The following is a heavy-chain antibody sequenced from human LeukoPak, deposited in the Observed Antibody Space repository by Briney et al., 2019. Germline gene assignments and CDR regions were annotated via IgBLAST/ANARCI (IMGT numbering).Heavy chain of an antibody. Sequence: GASVTVSCKPSVYTFTSFGISWVRQAPGQGLEWMGWIGAYNGDTNYAQKFQGRVTITTDTSTSTAYMDLRSLRSDDTAVYYCTRDHCRGDNCPSFDYWGQGTLVTVSS. CDR3: TRDHCRGDNCPSFDY. CDR1: VYTFTSFG. D-gene: IGHD2-15*01. CDR2: IGAYNGDT. J-gene: IGHJ4*02. V-gene: IGHV1-18*04.